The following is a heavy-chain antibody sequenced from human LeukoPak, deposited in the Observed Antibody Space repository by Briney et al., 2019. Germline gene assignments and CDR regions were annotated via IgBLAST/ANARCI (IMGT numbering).Heavy chain of an antibody. CDR1: GFTFSSHG. CDR2: ISGSGDNT. Sequence: GGTLRLSCAASGFTFSSHGMSWVRQAPGKGLEWVSTISGSGDNTYYADSVKGRFTISRDNSKNTLYLQMNGLRAEDTAVYYCARVTYGSGTYGAFDYWGQGTLVTVSS. V-gene: IGHV3-23*01. CDR3: ARVTYGSGTYGAFDY. D-gene: IGHD3-10*01. J-gene: IGHJ4*02.